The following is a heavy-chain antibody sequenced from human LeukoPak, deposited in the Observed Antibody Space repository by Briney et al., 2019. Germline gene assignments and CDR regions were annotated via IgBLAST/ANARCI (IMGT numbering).Heavy chain of an antibody. J-gene: IGHJ4*02. D-gene: IGHD3-10*01. CDR3: ARARVEYYGSGSPVPYYFDY. CDR2: ISSSGSTI. V-gene: IGHV3-11*04. CDR1: GFTFSDYY. Sequence: GGSLRLSCAASGFTFSDYYMSWIRQAPGKGLEWVSYISSSGSTIYYADSVKGRFTISRDNAKNSLYLQMNSLRAEDTAVYYCARARVEYYGSGSPVPYYFDYWGQGTLVIVSS.